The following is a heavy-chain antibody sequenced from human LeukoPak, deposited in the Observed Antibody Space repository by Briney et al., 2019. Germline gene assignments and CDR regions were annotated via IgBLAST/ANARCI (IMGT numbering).Heavy chain of an antibody. V-gene: IGHV3-33*06. D-gene: IGHD3-16*01. Sequence: PGGSLTLSCAASGFTFSTYGTHWVRQAPGKGLEWVAIIWCDGSDNYYADSVKGRFTISRDNSKNTLYLQMNSLRAEDTAVYYCAKPRGSCGGFLIDYWGQGTLVTVSS. CDR3: AKPRGSCGGFLIDY. J-gene: IGHJ4*02. CDR2: IWCDGSDN. CDR1: GFTFSTYG.